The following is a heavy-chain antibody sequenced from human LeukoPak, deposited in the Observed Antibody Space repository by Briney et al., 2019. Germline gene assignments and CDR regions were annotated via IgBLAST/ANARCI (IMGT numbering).Heavy chain of an antibody. D-gene: IGHD6-13*01. CDR2: INPNSGGT. CDR3: ARESLPRSSSWYQNWFDP. CDR1: GYTFTGYY. J-gene: IGHJ5*02. Sequence: ASGKVSYKASGYTFTGYYMHWVRQAPGQGLEWMGWINPNSGGTNYAQKFQGRVTMTRDTSISTAYMELSRLRSDDTAVYYCARESLPRSSSWYQNWFDPWGQGTLVTVSS. V-gene: IGHV1-2*02.